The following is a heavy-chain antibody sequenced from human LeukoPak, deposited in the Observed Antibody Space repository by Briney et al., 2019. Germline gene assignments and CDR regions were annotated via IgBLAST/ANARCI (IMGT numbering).Heavy chain of an antibody. CDR2: ITSSGGII. V-gene: IGHV3-11*01. Sequence: GGSLRLSCAASEFTFSDYYMSWIRQAPGKGPEWVSYITSSGGIIYYADSVKGRFTISRDNAKNSLYLQMNSLRAEDTAVYYCARDPGTYGSGGLWFDPWGQGTLVTVSS. D-gene: IGHD3-10*01. J-gene: IGHJ5*02. CDR1: EFTFSDYY. CDR3: ARDPGTYGSGGLWFDP.